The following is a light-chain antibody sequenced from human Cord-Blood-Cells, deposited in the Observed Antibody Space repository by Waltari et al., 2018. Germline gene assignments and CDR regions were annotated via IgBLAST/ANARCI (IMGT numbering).Light chain of an antibody. CDR2: AAS. CDR3: QQSYSTPPWT. J-gene: IGKJ1*01. V-gene: IGKV1-39*01. CDR1: QSISSY. Sequence: DIQMTQSPSSLSASVGDRVTITCRASQSISSYLNWYQQKPGKAPKLLIYAASGVQSGVPSRFSGSASGTDFPLTVSSLPADDFATYYCQQSYSTPPWTFGRGTKVEIK.